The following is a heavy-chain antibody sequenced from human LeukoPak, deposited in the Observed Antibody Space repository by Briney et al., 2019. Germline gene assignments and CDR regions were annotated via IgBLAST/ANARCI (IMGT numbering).Heavy chain of an antibody. Sequence: AASVKVSCKASGYTFTGYYMHWVRQAPGQGLEWMGWINPNSGGTNYAQKFQGRVTMTRDTSISTAYMELSRLRSDDTAVYYCARLTGGVGATSRHYYYYYIDVWGKGTTVTVSS. CDR2: INPNSGGT. D-gene: IGHD1-26*01. V-gene: IGHV1-2*02. CDR1: GYTFTGYY. CDR3: ARLTGGVGATSRHYYYYYIDV. J-gene: IGHJ6*03.